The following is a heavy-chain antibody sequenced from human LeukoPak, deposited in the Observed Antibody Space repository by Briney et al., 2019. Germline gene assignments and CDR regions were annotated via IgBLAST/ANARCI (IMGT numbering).Heavy chain of an antibody. CDR3: ARDRVAAADLDY. CDR2: ISYDGSNN. J-gene: IGHJ4*02. CDR1: GFTFSSFA. V-gene: IGHV3-30*04. Sequence: GGSLRLSCAASGFTFSSFAMHWVRQAPGKGLEWVAVISYDGSNNYYADSVKGRFTISRDSSKNTLYLQMDSLRTEDTAVYYCARDRVAAADLDYWGQGTLVTVSS. D-gene: IGHD6-13*01.